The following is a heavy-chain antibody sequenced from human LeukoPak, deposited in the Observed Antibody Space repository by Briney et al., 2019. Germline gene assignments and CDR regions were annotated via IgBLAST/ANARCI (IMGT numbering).Heavy chain of an antibody. CDR2: IWYDGSNK. J-gene: IGHJ4*02. Sequence: GRSLRLSCAASGFTFSSYGMHWVRQAPGKGLEWVAVIWYDGSNKYYADSVKGRFTISRDNSKNTLYLQMNSLRVEDTAIYYCVRDRGSYRPIDYWGQGTLVTVSS. CDR1: GFTFSSYG. D-gene: IGHD1-26*01. CDR3: VRDRGSYRPIDY. V-gene: IGHV3-33*01.